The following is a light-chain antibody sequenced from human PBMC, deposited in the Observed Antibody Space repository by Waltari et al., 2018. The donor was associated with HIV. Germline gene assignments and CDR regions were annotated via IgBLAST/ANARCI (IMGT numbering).Light chain of an antibody. Sequence: DIQMTQSPSSVSVSVGDRVTIPCRANQDINNWLAWYQQKPGKAPKLLIYAAFNLQSGVPSRFSGSRSGPDFTLTITSLQPEDFATYYCQQANSFPPTFGGGTKVDI. V-gene: IGKV1-12*01. CDR2: AAF. CDR1: QDINNW. J-gene: IGKJ4*01. CDR3: QQANSFPPT.